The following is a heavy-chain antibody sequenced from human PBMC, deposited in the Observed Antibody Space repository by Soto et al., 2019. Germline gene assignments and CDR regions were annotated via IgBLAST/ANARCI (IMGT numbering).Heavy chain of an antibody. CDR3: ARDQGDFWSGYYYRWFDP. V-gene: IGHV1-2*02. CDR1: GYTFTGYY. Sequence: QVQLVQSGAEVKKPGASVKVSCKASGYTFTGYYMHWVRQAPGQGLEWMGWINPNSGGTNYAQKFQGRVTMTRNTSISTAYMELSRLRSDDTAVYYCARDQGDFWSGYYYRWFDPWGQGTLVTVSS. D-gene: IGHD3-3*01. CDR2: INPNSGGT. J-gene: IGHJ5*02.